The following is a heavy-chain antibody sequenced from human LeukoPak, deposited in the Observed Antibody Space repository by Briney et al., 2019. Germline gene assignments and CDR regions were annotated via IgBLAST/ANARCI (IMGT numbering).Heavy chain of an antibody. CDR1: GYTFTGYY. Sequence: ASVKVSCKASGYTFTGYYIHWVRQAPGQGLEWMGWMYPNSGGTNYAQKFQGRVTMTRDTSISTAYMEVRCLRSDDTAVYFCAREGDYYDSRGSFLFSWGQGTLVTVSS. D-gene: IGHD3-22*01. CDR2: MYPNSGGT. CDR3: AREGDYYDSRGSFLFS. V-gene: IGHV1-2*02. J-gene: IGHJ4*02.